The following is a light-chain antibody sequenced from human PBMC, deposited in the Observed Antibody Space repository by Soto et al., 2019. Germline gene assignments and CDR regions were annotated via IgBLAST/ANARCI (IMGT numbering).Light chain of an antibody. J-gene: IGKJ1*01. Sequence: DIQMTQSPSTLSASIGDSVTITCRASHSLLSWLAWYQQKPGKAPKLLIYKASTLESGVPSRFSGSGSGTEFTLTINSLQPDDFATDYCQEYNSYWTFGQGTKVEV. CDR2: KAS. CDR1: HSLLSW. CDR3: QEYNSYWT. V-gene: IGKV1-5*03.